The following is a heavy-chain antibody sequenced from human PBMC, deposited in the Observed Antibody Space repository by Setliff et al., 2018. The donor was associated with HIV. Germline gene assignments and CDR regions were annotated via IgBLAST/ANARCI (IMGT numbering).Heavy chain of an antibody. CDR2: IRYDGSNK. CDR1: GFTFSTYA. Sequence: GESLKISCAASGFTFSTYAMSWVRQAPGKGLEWVAFIRYDGSNKYYADSVQGRFTISRDNSKNTLYLQMNSLRAEDTAVYYGVTAPQLGGYWGQGTQVTVSS. CDR3: VTAPQLGGY. D-gene: IGHD1-26*01. V-gene: IGHV3-30*02. J-gene: IGHJ4*02.